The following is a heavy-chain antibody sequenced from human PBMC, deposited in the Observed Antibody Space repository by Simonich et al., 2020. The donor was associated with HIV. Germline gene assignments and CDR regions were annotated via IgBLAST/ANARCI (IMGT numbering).Heavy chain of an antibody. D-gene: IGHD1-1*01. V-gene: IGHV1-2*02. Sequence: QVQLVQSGAEVKNPGASVKVSCKASGYTFTDNPLHWVRQAPGQGLEWKGWINPNSGVTDYAQNFKGRVAMTRDTSMSTAYMERSRPTSDDTAVYFCAREGAMLDEAFDVWGQGTMVTVSS. CDR3: AREGAMLDEAFDV. CDR1: GYTFTDNP. J-gene: IGHJ3*01. CDR2: INPNSGVT.